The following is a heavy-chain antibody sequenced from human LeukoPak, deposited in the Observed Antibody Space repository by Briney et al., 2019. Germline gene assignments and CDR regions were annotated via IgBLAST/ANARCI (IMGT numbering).Heavy chain of an antibody. CDR1: GGSISSSNW. CDR3: ARPYPQMGAFDI. Sequence: SGTLSLTCAVSGGSISSSNWWSWVRQPPGKGLEWIGEINHSGSTNYNPSLKSRVTISVDTSKNQFSLKLGSVTAADTAVYYCARPYPQMGAFDIWGQGTMVTVSS. J-gene: IGHJ3*02. D-gene: IGHD5-24*01. CDR2: INHSGST. V-gene: IGHV4-4*02.